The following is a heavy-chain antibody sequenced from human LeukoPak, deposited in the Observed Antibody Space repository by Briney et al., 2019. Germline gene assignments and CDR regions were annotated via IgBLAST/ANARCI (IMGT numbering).Heavy chain of an antibody. CDR2: IKQDGSEK. D-gene: IGHD3-3*01. V-gene: IGHV3-7*01. J-gene: IGHJ4*02. Sequence: PGGSRGLSCAVAGFTFSSYWMSWVRQAPGKGLEWVANIKQDGSEKYYVDSVKGRFATSRDNAKNSLYLQMNSLRAEDTAVYYCARQNYDFWSGYIVYWGQGTLVTVSS. CDR1: GFTFSSYW. CDR3: ARQNYDFWSGYIVY.